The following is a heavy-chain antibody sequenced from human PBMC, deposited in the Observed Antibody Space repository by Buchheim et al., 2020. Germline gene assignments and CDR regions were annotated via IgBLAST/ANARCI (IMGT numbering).Heavy chain of an antibody. CDR3: AREGEDIVGARGYFDY. V-gene: IGHV1-69*04. Sequence: QVQLVQSGAEVKKPGSSVKVSCKASGGTFSSYATSWVRQAPGQGLEWMGRIIPILGIANYAQKFQGRVTITADKSTSTAYMELSSLRSEDTAVYYCAREGEDIVGARGYFDYWGQGTL. CDR2: IIPILGIA. CDR1: GGTFSSYA. J-gene: IGHJ4*02. D-gene: IGHD1-26*01.